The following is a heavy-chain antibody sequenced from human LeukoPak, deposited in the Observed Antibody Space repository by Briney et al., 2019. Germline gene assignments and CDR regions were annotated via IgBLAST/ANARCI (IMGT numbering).Heavy chain of an antibody. D-gene: IGHD6-13*01. CDR3: VPTVVYSSSWSEP. J-gene: IGHJ5*02. Sequence: PSETLSLTCTVSGGSISSSSYYWGWIRQPPGKGLEWIGSIYYSGSTYYNPSLKSRVTISVDTSKNQFSLKLSSVTAADTAVYYCVPTVVYSSSWSEPWGQGTPVTVSS. CDR2: IYYSGST. V-gene: IGHV4-39*07. CDR1: GGSISSSSYY.